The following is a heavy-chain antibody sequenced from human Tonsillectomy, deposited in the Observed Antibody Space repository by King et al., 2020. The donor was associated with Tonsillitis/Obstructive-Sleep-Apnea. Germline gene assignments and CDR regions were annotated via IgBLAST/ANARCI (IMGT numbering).Heavy chain of an antibody. Sequence: VQLQESGPGLVKPSQTLSLTCTVSNGSITSAGYYWRWIRHHPGKGLEWIGYISYSGSAYYSPSLKSRLTISVDTSKNQFSLNLRSVTAADTAVYYCASTTPPYYYYYMDVWGKGTTVTVSS. CDR3: ASTTPPYYYYYMDV. CDR2: ISYSGSA. CDR1: NGSITSAGYY. D-gene: IGHD1-1*01. V-gene: IGHV4-31*03. J-gene: IGHJ6*03.